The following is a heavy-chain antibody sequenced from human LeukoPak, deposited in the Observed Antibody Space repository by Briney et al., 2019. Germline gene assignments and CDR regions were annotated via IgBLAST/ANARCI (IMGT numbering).Heavy chain of an antibody. CDR2: IYYSGST. J-gene: IGHJ4*02. D-gene: IGHD4-17*01. Sequence: SETLSLTCTVSGGSISSYYWSWIRQPPGKGLEWIGYIYYSGSTKYNPSLKSRVTISVDTSKNQFSLKLTSVTAADTAVYYCARLNGDYDDYVGFDYWGQGTLVTVSS. V-gene: IGHV4-59*08. CDR1: GGSISSYY. CDR3: ARLNGDYDDYVGFDY.